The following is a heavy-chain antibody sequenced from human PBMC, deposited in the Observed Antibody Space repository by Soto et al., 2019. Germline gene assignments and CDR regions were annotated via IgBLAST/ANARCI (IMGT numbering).Heavy chain of an antibody. CDR3: ARDQGFDILTGYYHYYMDV. CDR1: GYTFTSYA. V-gene: IGHV1-3*01. CDR2: INAGNGNT. D-gene: IGHD3-9*01. Sequence: GASVKVSCKASGYTFTSYAMHWVRQAPGQRLEGMGWINAGNGNTKYSQRFQGRVTITRDTSASTAYMELSSLRSEDTALYYCARDQGFDILTGYYHYYMDVWGKGTTVTVSS. J-gene: IGHJ6*03.